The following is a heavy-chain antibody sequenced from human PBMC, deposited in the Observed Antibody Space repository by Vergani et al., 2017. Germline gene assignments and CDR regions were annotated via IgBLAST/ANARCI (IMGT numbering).Heavy chain of an antibody. CDR1: GFTFSSYA. V-gene: IGHV3-23*01. J-gene: IGHJ6*03. D-gene: IGHD3-16*01. CDR2: ISGSGGST. CDR3: AKDPGDAKYYYYMDV. Sequence: HLLESGGGLVQPGGSLRLSCAASGFTFSSYAMSWVRQAPGKGLEWVSAISGSGGSTYYADSVKGRFTISRDNSKNTLYLQMNSLRAEDTAVYYCAKDPGDAKYYYYMDVWGKGTTVTVSS.